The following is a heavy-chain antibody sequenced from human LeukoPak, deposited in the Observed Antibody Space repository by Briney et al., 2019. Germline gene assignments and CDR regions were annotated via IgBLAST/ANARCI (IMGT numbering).Heavy chain of an antibody. Sequence: PGGSLRLSCAASGFTFSNYWMIWVRQAPGKGLEGVGNIKQDGSEKQYADSVRGRFSISRDNAQTSLYLKMNSLRAEDTAVYYCARASDPWLQLTWGQGTLVTVSS. J-gene: IGHJ5*02. D-gene: IGHD5-24*01. V-gene: IGHV3-7*05. CDR2: IKQDGSEK. CDR1: GFTFSNYW. CDR3: ARASDPWLQLT.